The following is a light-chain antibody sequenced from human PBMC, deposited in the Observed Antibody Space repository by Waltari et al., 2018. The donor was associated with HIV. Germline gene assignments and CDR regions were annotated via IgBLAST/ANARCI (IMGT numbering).Light chain of an antibody. J-gene: IGLJ2*01. CDR1: SLARKY. CDR3: FSAGNNGGYGI. CDR2: DDT. Sequence: SYELTQPPSVSVSPGQTARITCTGDSLARKYAYWYRQRSGQAPVLVIYDDTKRPSGITERFVCSSSGTKASLTISGALVVDEGYYHCFSAGNNGGYGIFGGGTKLTVL. V-gene: IGLV3-10*01.